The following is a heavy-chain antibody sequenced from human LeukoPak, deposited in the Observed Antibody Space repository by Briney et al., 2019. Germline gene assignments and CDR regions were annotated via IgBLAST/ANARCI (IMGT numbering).Heavy chain of an antibody. Sequence: GGSLRLSCAASGFTFSTFAMIWVRQPPGKGLEWVSSIFLSGGEIHYADSVRGRFTISRDNSKSTLSLQMNSLRAEDTAIYYCATYRQVLLPFESWGQGTLVTVSS. CDR2: IFLSGGEI. CDR1: GFTFSTFA. CDR3: ATYRQVLLPFES. V-gene: IGHV3-23*01. D-gene: IGHD2-8*02. J-gene: IGHJ4*02.